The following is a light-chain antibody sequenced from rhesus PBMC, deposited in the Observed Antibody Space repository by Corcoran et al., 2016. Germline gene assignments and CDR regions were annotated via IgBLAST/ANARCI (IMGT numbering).Light chain of an antibody. CDR1: TIGSKN. CDR2: ADD. Sequence: SYDLTQSPAVSAASGQTARITCGGYTIGSKNVNWYQQKSPQAPVLVIYADDKRPSGTPERFSGSNSGTTATLTISRVEAGDEADDYCQLWDRDSKSVYIFGSGTRLTVL. CDR3: QLWDRDSKSVYI. J-gene: IGLJ1*01. V-gene: IGLV3-25*02.